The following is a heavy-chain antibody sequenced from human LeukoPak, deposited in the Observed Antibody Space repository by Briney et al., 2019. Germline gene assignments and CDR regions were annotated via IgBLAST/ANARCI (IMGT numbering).Heavy chain of an antibody. J-gene: IGHJ5*02. V-gene: IGHV4-39*01. CDR3: ARHLIQADIVVVVAARYNWFDP. CDR2: IYYSGST. D-gene: IGHD2-15*01. CDR1: GGSISSSSYY. Sequence: WETLSLTCTVSGGSISSSSYYWGWIRKPPGKGLEWIGSIYYSGSTYYNPSLKSRVTISVDTSKNQFSLKLSSVTAADTAVYYCARHLIQADIVVVVAARYNWFDPWGQGTLVTVSS.